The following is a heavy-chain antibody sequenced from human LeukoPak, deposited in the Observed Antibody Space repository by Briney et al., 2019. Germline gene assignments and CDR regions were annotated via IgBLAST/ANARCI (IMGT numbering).Heavy chain of an antibody. J-gene: IGHJ6*03. D-gene: IGHD6-6*01. CDR2: ISAYNGNT. V-gene: IGHV1-18*01. CDR3: ARDMIGYSSSSEGSYYHYYMDV. CDR1: GYTFTSYG. Sequence: GASVKVSCKASGYTFTSYGISWVRQAPGQGLEWMGWISAYNGNTNYAQKLQGRVTMTADTSTSTVYMELRSLRSDDTAVYYCARDMIGYSSSSEGSYYHYYMDVWGKGTTVTVSS.